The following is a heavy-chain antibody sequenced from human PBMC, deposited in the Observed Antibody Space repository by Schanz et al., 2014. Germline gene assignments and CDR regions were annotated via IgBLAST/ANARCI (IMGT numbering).Heavy chain of an antibody. CDR2: ISYHGSER. CDR1: RIIFGTYS. V-gene: IGHV3-30*03. D-gene: IGHD2-2*02. CDR3: AGGEYQLLYGN. Sequence: VQLVESGGALVQPGGSLRLSCAASRIIFGTYSMNWIRQTPKGLEWVAVISYHGSERYYADSVKGRFTISRDNSRNTVYLQMSSLRAEDTAVYYCAGGEYQLLYGNWGQGTLVTVSS. J-gene: IGHJ4*02.